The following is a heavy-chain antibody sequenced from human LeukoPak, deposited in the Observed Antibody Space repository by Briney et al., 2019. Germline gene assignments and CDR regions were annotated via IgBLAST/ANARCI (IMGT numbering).Heavy chain of an antibody. J-gene: IGHJ4*02. V-gene: IGHV4-59*01. CDR1: GGYITSNY. Sequence: SETLSLTCTVAGGYITSNYWSWIRQPPGQELEWIGYIYYSGTTNYDPSLRSRVTLSVDTSKNQFSLRLTSVAAEDTAVYYCTGEVLLRSHYFFDSCGQGALVTVSS. D-gene: IGHD4-17*01. CDR3: TGEVLLRSHYFFDS. CDR2: IYYSGTT.